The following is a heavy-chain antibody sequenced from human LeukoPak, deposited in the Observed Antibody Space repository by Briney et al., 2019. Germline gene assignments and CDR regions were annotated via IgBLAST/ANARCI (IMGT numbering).Heavy chain of an antibody. V-gene: IGHV4-34*01. D-gene: IGHD6-13*01. CDR3: ARGIKRGSSSNPFGY. J-gene: IGHJ4*02. CDR2: INHSGST. Sequence: SETLSLTCAVYGGSFSGYYWSWIRQPPGKGLEWIGEINHSGSTNYNPSLKSRVTISVDTSKNQFSLKLSSVTAADTAVYYCARGIKRGSSSNPFGYWGQGTLVTVSS. CDR1: GGSFSGYY.